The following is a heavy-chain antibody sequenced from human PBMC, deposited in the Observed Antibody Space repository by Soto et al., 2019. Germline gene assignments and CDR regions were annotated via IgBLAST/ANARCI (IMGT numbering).Heavy chain of an antibody. D-gene: IGHD6-19*01. CDR2: TNSDGSTT. Sequence: EVQLVESGGGLIQPGGSLRLSCAASGFSFSSSWMPWVRQAPGKGLVWVSRTNSDGSTTNYADSVKGRFTISRDNAKNTLYLQMNSLRAEDTAVYYCARGPTGWYGYDYWGQGTLVTVSS. CDR1: GFSFSSSW. CDR3: ARGPTGWYGYDY. V-gene: IGHV3-74*01. J-gene: IGHJ4*02.